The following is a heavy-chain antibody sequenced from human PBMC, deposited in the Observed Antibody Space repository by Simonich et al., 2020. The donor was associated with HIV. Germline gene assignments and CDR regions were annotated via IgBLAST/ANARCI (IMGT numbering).Heavy chain of an antibody. CDR3: ARGFYQRLYYFDY. CDR2: INHSGST. Sequence: QVQLQQWGAGLLKPSETLSLTCAAYGGSFSGYYWSWIRQPPGKGLGWIGEINHSGSTNYNPPIKSRVTISVDTSKNQFSLKLSSVTAADTAVYYCARGFYQRLYYFDYWGQGTLVTVSS. J-gene: IGHJ4*02. D-gene: IGHD2-2*01. V-gene: IGHV4-34*01. CDR1: GGSFSGYY.